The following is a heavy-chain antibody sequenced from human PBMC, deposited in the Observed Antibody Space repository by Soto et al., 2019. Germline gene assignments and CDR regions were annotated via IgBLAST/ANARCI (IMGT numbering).Heavy chain of an antibody. J-gene: IGHJ4*02. CDR3: ARPEYSYGYFDH. Sequence: PXESLKLSWQSSGYSFTTYWSGWVRQVPGKGLEWMGIIYPGDLDTRESPSFQGDVTISVDKSTNTAYLQWSSLKASDTAMYYCARPEYSYGYFDHWGQGTLVTVSS. D-gene: IGHD6-6*01. CDR1: GYSFTTYW. V-gene: IGHV5-51*01. CDR2: IYPGDLDT.